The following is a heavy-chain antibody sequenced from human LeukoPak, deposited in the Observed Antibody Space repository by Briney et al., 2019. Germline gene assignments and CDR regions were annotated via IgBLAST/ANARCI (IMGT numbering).Heavy chain of an antibody. Sequence: ASVKVSCKASGGTFSSYAISWVRQAPGQGLEWMGRIIPILGIANYAQKFQGRVTITADKSTSTAYMELSSLRSEDTAVYYCAKVDWGPGYWYFDLWGRGTLVTVSS. J-gene: IGHJ2*01. CDR1: GGTFSSYA. CDR2: IIPILGIA. V-gene: IGHV1-69*04. CDR3: AKVDWGPGYWYFDL. D-gene: IGHD7-27*01.